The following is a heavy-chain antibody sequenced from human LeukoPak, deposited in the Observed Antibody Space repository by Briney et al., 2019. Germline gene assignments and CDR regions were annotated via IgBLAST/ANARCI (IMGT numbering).Heavy chain of an antibody. Sequence: GGSLRLSCAASGFTVSSNYMSWVRQAPGKGLEWVSVIYSGGSTYYADSVKGRVNISRDNSKNTLYLQMNSLRAEDTAVYYSATHTMVRGVVAFDIWGQGTMVTVSS. J-gene: IGHJ3*02. D-gene: IGHD3-10*01. CDR1: GFTVSSNY. CDR2: IYSGGST. V-gene: IGHV3-66*01. CDR3: ATHTMVRGVVAFDI.